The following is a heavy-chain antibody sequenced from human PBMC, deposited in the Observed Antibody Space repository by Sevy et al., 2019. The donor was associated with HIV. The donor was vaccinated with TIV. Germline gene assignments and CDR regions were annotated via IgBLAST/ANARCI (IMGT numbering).Heavy chain of an antibody. D-gene: IGHD6-19*01. CDR3: AKLGRFSYSSGWYYFDY. Sequence: GGSLRLSCAASGFTFDDYAMHWVRQAPGKGLEWVSGISWNSGSIGYAESVTGRFTIYKDNAKNSLYLQMNSLRAEDTALYYCAKLGRFSYSSGWYYFDYWGQGTLVTVSS. V-gene: IGHV3-9*01. CDR1: GFTFDDYA. J-gene: IGHJ4*02. CDR2: ISWNSGSI.